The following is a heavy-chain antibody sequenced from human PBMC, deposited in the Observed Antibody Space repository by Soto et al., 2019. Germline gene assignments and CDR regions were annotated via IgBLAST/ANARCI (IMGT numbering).Heavy chain of an antibody. CDR1: GGSISSGGYY. CDR2: IYYSGST. V-gene: IGHV4-31*03. CDR3: ARVLGSGSYFTYYYYYMDV. D-gene: IGHD3-10*01. Sequence: SETLSLTCTVSGGSISSGGYYWSWIRQHPGKGLEWIGYIYYSGSTYYNPSLKSRVTISVDTSKNQFSLKLSSVTAADTAVYYCARVLGSGSYFTYYYYYMDVWGKGTTVTVSS. J-gene: IGHJ6*03.